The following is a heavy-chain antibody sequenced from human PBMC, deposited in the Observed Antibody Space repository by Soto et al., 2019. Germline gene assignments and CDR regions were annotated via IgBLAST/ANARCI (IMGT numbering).Heavy chain of an antibody. CDR1: GGSISSSSYY. D-gene: IGHD5-12*01. Sequence: LSLTFTVSGGSISSSSYYWGWIRQPPGKGLEWIGSIYYSGSTYYNPSLKSRVTISVDTSKNQFSLKLSSVTAADTAVYYCARRLNRVRWLQLGYFDYWGQGTLVTVSS. V-gene: IGHV4-39*01. J-gene: IGHJ4*02. CDR2: IYYSGST. CDR3: ARRLNRVRWLQLGYFDY.